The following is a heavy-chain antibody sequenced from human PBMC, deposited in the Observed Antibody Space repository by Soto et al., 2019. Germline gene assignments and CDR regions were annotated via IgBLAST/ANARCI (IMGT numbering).Heavy chain of an antibody. J-gene: IGHJ4*02. CDR2: ISGYNGNK. Sequence: QVQLVQSGAEVKKPGASVKVSCKASGYTFTSYGISWVRQAPGQGLEWMGWISGYNGNKKYAPKLQGRATMTPDTPTSTAYMELRSLTSDDTAVYYCATDPEIFHYWGQGTLVTVSS. CDR3: ATDPEIFHY. CDR1: GYTFTSYG. V-gene: IGHV1-18*01.